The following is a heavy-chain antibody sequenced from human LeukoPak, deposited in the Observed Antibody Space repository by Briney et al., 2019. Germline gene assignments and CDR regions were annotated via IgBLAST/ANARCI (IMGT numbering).Heavy chain of an antibody. CDR1: GFTFTSYW. J-gene: IGHJ6*02. CDR2: VNSDGSST. CDR3: ARGRYYGMYV. V-gene: IGHV3-74*01. Sequence: PGGSLRLSCAASGFTFTSYWMHWVRQAPGKGLVWVSRVNSDGSSTTYADSVKGRFTISRDNAKNTLYLQMNSLRAEDTAVYYCARGRYYGMYVWGQGTTVTVSS.